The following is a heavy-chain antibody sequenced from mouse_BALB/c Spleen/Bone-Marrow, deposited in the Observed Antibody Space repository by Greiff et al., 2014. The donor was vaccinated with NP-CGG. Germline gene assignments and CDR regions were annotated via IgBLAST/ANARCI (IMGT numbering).Heavy chain of an antibody. CDR1: GYTFTSYW. D-gene: IGHD4-1*01. Sequence: QVQLKESGAELVRPGASVKLSCKASGYTFTSYWINWVKQRPGQGPEWIGNIYPSDSYTNYNQKFKDKATLTVDKSSSTAYMQLSSPTSEDSAVYYCTRSGTLGAMDYWGQGTSVTVSS. V-gene: IGHV1-69*02. J-gene: IGHJ4*01. CDR3: TRSGTLGAMDY. CDR2: IYPSDSYT.